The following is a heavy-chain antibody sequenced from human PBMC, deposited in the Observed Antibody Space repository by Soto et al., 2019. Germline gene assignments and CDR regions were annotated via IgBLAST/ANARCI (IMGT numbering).Heavy chain of an antibody. Sequence: EVQLVESGGNLVQPGGSLRLSCAASGFTFSSYSMNWVRQAPAKGLEWVSYISSSGSTIYHADSVKGRFTISRDNAKKSLYLQMNSLRAEDTAVYYCARDRVSGAYYHDAFDMWGQGTMVTVSS. J-gene: IGHJ3*02. CDR2: ISSSGSTI. V-gene: IGHV3-48*01. CDR1: GFTFSSYS. CDR3: ARDRVSGAYYHDAFDM. D-gene: IGHD3-10*01.